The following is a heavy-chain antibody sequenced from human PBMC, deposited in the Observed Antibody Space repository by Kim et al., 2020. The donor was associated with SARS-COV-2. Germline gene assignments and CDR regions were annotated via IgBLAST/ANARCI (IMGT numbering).Heavy chain of an antibody. Sequence: GGSLRLSCAASGFTFSSYAMSWVRQAPGKGLEWVSTFSAGGGNTFYADSVKGRFTISRDNSKNTLYLQMNSLRAEDTAVYYCAKDEGGSGWYFRHFQYWGQGTLLTVSS. J-gene: IGHJ1*01. CDR1: GFTFSSYA. CDR3: AKDEGGSGWYFRHFQY. D-gene: IGHD6-19*01. CDR2: FSAGGGNT. V-gene: IGHV3-23*01.